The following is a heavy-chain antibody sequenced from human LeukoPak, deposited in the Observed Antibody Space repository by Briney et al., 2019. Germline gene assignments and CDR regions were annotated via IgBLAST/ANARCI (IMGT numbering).Heavy chain of an antibody. CDR2: ISAYNGNT. V-gene: IGHV1-18*01. D-gene: IGHD2-2*01. CDR3: ASEVRDIVVVPAVTPFDY. J-gene: IGHJ4*02. CDR1: GYTFTSYG. Sequence: ASVKVSCKASGYTFTSYGISWVRQAPGQGGEWMGWISAYNGNTNYAQKFQGRVTMTRDTSTSTVYMELSSLRSEDTAVYYCASEVRDIVVVPAVTPFDYWGQGTLVTVSS.